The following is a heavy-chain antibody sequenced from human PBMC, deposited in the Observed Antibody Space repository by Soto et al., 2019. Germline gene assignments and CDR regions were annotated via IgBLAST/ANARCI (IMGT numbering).Heavy chain of an antibody. Sequence: SVKVSCKAAGGTFSRYAISWLRQAPGQGLEWMGRIIPIFGTANYAQKFQGRVTITADESTSTAYMELSSLRSEDTAVYYCARAYGSGSAADYWGQGTLVTVSS. D-gene: IGHD3-10*01. CDR2: IIPIFGTA. CDR1: GGTFSRYA. V-gene: IGHV1-69*13. J-gene: IGHJ4*02. CDR3: ARAYGSGSAADY.